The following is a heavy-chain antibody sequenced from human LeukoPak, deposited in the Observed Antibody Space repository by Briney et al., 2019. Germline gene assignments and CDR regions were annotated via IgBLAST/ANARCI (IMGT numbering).Heavy chain of an antibody. CDR3: ARRRRGSGDAFDI. CDR1: GYSFTNYW. Sequence: PGESLKISCKGSGYSFTNYWINWVRQVPGKGLEWMGRIDPSDSYTNYSPSFQGHVTISADKSISTAYLQWSSLKASDTAIYHCARRRRGSGDAFDIWGQGAMVTVSS. J-gene: IGHJ3*02. CDR2: IDPSDSYT. V-gene: IGHV5-10-1*01. D-gene: IGHD3-10*01.